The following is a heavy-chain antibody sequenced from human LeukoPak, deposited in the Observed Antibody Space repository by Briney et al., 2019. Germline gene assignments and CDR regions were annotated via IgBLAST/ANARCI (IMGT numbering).Heavy chain of an antibody. CDR1: GGSISSYY. CDR2: IYYSGST. CDR3: ARVGGLESQQLTLDNWFDP. J-gene: IGHJ5*02. Sequence: SETLSLTCTVSGGSISSYYWSWIRQPPGKGLEWIGYIYYSGSTNYNPSLKSRVTMSVDTSKNQFSLKLSSVTAADTAVYYCARVGGLESQQLTLDNWFDPWGQGTLVTVSS. D-gene: IGHD6-13*01. V-gene: IGHV4-59*12.